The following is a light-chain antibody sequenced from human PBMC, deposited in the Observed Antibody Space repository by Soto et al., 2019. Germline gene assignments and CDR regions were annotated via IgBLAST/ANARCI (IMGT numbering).Light chain of an antibody. Sequence: DVVRTQSPLSLPVTLGQPASISCRSNQSLVHSDGIAYFSWFQQRPGRSPRRLIYKVSNRDSGVPVRFSGSGSGTDFALKISRVEAEDVGVYYCMQGTHWPITFGQGTRLEIK. CDR2: KVS. CDR3: MQGTHWPIT. J-gene: IGKJ5*01. CDR1: QSLVHSDGIAY. V-gene: IGKV2-30*02.